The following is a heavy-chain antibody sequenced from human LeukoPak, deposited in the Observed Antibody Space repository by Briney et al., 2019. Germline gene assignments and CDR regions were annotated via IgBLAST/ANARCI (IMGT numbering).Heavy chain of an antibody. Sequence: SETLSLTCAVYGGSFSGYYWSWIRQPPGKGVEWIGEMNHSGSTNYNQSLKRRVTVSVDTSKNQFSLKLSSVTAADTAVYYRARHVRHDFWSGYHIVDPWGQGTLVTVPS. CDR2: MNHSGST. D-gene: IGHD3-3*01. V-gene: IGHV4-34*01. CDR1: GGSFSGYY. CDR3: ARHVRHDFWSGYHIVDP. J-gene: IGHJ5*02.